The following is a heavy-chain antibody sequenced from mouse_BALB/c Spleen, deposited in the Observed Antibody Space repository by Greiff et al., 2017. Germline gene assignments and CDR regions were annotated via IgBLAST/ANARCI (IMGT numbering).Heavy chain of an antibody. CDR2: ISNGGGST. J-gene: IGHJ2*01. Sequence: EVKLMESGGGLVQPGGSLKLSCAASGFTFSSYTMSWVRQTPEKRLEWVAYISNGGGSTYYPDTVKGRFTISRDNAKNTLYLQMSSLKSEDTAMYYCARITTVVYFDYWGQGTTLTVSS. CDR1: GFTFSSYT. D-gene: IGHD1-1*01. CDR3: ARITTVVYFDY. V-gene: IGHV5-12-2*01.